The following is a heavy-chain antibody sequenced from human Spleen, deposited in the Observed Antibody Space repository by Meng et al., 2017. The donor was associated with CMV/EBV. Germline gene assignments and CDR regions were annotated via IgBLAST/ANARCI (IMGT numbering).Heavy chain of an antibody. CDR3: AKDLNYGGISGLDY. Sequence: GESLKISCAASGFTFSSYAMSWVRQAPGGGLEWVSTLTSGGGAFYADSVKGRFTISRDNSKNTLYLQMNSLRAEDTALFYCAKDLNYGGISGLDYWGQGTPVTVSS. V-gene: IGHV3-23*01. CDR1: GFTFSSYA. J-gene: IGHJ4*02. CDR2: LTSGGGA. D-gene: IGHD2-21*01.